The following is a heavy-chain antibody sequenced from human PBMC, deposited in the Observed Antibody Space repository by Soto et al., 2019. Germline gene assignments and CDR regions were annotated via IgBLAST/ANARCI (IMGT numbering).Heavy chain of an antibody. Sequence: DVQLVESGGGLVQPGRSLRLSCAASGFRFDDYAMHWVRQAPGKGLEWVSGISWNSDIISYADSVRGRFTISRDNAKNSLYLHMDSLRTEDTAFYYCVKDTYLLVGATHFDFWGQGTLVTVSS. V-gene: IGHV3-9*01. J-gene: IGHJ4*02. D-gene: IGHD1-26*01. CDR1: GFRFDDYA. CDR3: VKDTYLLVGATHFDF. CDR2: ISWNSDII.